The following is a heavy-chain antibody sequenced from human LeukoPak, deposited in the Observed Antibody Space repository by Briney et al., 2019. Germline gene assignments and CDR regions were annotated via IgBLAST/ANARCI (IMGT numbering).Heavy chain of an antibody. Sequence: SETLSLTCTVSGGSISSYYWSWIRQPAGKGLEWIGRIYTSGSTNYNPSLKSRVTMSVDTSKNQFSLKLSSVTAADTAVYYCAREPYYGSGSYCDYWGQGTLVTVSS. D-gene: IGHD3-10*01. CDR2: IYTSGST. CDR1: GGSISSYY. V-gene: IGHV4-4*07. CDR3: AREPYYGSGSYCDY. J-gene: IGHJ4*02.